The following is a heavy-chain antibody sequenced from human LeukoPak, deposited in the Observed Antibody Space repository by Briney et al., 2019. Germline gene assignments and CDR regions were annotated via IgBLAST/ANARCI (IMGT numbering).Heavy chain of an antibody. CDR3: ARDSRTTGTTSGYFDY. Sequence: GGSLTLSCLASVFSFSSYSLNWLGQAPGEGLEGVSSISSSISDIYYAVSVKGRFTISRDNAKNSLYLQMNSLRAEDTAVYYCARDSRTTGTTSGYFDYWGQGTLVTVSS. D-gene: IGHD1-1*01. CDR2: ISSSISDI. J-gene: IGHJ4*02. CDR1: VFSFSSYS. V-gene: IGHV3-21*01.